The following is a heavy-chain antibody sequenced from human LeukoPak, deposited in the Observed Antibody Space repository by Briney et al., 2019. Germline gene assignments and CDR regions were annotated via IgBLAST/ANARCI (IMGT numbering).Heavy chain of an antibody. CDR2: ISGSGGRT. J-gene: IGHJ4*02. CDR1: GFTFSSFA. D-gene: IGHD5-12*01. V-gene: IGHV3-23*01. Sequence: GGSLRLSCAASGFTFSSFAMSWVRQAPGKGLEWVSTISGSGGRTYHADSVKGRFTISRDNSKNTLYLQMNSLRVEDTAVYYCAKGDIVATLLVYWGQGTLVTVSS. CDR3: AKGDIVATLLVY.